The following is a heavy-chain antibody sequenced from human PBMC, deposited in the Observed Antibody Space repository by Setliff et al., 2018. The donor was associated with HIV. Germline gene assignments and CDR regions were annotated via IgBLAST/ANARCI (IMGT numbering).Heavy chain of an antibody. Sequence: PGGSLRLSCAASGFTFSIYEMNWVRQAPGKGLEWVSYMTASGSNIYYADSVKGRFTISRDSAKNSLYLQMNSLRAEDTAIYYCARDDPAGGIDFWGQGTQVTVSS. CDR1: GFTFSIYE. D-gene: IGHD1-26*01. CDR3: ARDDPAGGIDF. CDR2: MTASGSNI. V-gene: IGHV3-48*03. J-gene: IGHJ4*02.